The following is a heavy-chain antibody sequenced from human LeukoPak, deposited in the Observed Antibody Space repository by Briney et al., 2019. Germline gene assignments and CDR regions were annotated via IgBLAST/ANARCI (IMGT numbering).Heavy chain of an antibody. CDR2: ISAYNGNT. D-gene: IGHD3-9*01. CDR3: ARAVGYYDILTGYSYNWFDP. Sequence: GASVKVSCKASGYTFTSYGISWVRQAPGQGLEWMGWISAYNGNTNYAQKLQGRVTMTTDTSTSTAYMELRSLRSDDTAAYYCARAVGYYDILTGYSYNWFDPWGQGTLVTVSS. CDR1: GYTFTSYG. V-gene: IGHV1-18*04. J-gene: IGHJ5*02.